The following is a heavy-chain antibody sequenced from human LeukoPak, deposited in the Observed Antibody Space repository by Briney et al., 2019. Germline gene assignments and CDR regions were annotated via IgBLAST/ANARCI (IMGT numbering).Heavy chain of an antibody. CDR2: LYSGGKT. V-gene: IGHV3-53*01. CDR1: GITVISND. CDR3: ARHQWCSSTSCQANWYYMDV. D-gene: IGHD2-2*01. J-gene: IGHJ6*03. Sequence: GSLRLSCAASGITVISNDMTWVRQAPGKGLECVSVLYSGGKTYYADSVKGRFSISRDNPKNTVFLQMNSLRAEDTAVYYCARHQWCSSTSCQANWYYMDVWGKGTTVTVSS.